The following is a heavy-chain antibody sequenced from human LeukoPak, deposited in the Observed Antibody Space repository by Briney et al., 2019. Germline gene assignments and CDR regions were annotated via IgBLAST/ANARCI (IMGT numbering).Heavy chain of an antibody. CDR1: GFTFSSYA. Sequence: GGSLRLSCVASGFTFSSYAMSWVRQAPGKGLEWVSAISGSGVTTHYAGSVKGRFSISRDNSKNTLYLQMNSLRAEDTALYYCAKKVVVGTTSPYSDFQDWGQGTLVTVSS. CDR2: ISGSGVTT. D-gene: IGHD1-26*01. J-gene: IGHJ1*01. CDR3: AKKVVVGTTSPYSDFQD. V-gene: IGHV3-23*01.